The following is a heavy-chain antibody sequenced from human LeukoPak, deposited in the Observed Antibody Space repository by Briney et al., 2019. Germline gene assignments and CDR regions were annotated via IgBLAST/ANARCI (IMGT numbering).Heavy chain of an antibody. CDR3: TTGYSSSWYGEFDY. Sequence: PGRSLRLSCTASGFTFGDYAMSWVRQAPGKGLEWVGVIRSKAYGGTTEYAASVKGRFTISSDDSKSIAYLQMNSLKTEDTAVYYCTTGYSSSWYGEFDYWGQGTLVTVSS. CDR2: IRSKAYGGTT. D-gene: IGHD6-13*01. J-gene: IGHJ4*02. V-gene: IGHV3-49*04. CDR1: GFTFGDYA.